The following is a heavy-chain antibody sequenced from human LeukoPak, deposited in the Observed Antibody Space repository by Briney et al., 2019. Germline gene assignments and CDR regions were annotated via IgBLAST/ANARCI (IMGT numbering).Heavy chain of an antibody. CDR1: GYTLTELS. CDR2: FDPEDGET. CDR3: ATGSSSSSHFDY. V-gene: IGHV1-24*01. Sequence: ASVKVSCKVSGYTLTELSMHWVRQAPGKGLEWMGGFDPEDGETIYAQKFQGRVTMTEDTSTDTAYMELSSLRSEDTAAYYCATGSSSSSHFDYWGQGTLVTVSS. J-gene: IGHJ4*02. D-gene: IGHD6-13*01.